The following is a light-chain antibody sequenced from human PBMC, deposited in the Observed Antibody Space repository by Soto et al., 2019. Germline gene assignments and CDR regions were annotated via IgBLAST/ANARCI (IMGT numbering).Light chain of an antibody. CDR1: SSDVGGYNY. V-gene: IGLV2-14*01. CDR3: SSYTSSSTV. CDR2: DVS. Sequence: QSALTQPASVSGSPGQSITISCTGTSSDVGGYNYVSWYQQHPGKAPKLMIYDVSNRPSGVSNRFSGSKSGNTASLTISGLQAEDKADYYCSSYTSSSTVFGTGTKVPVL. J-gene: IGLJ1*01.